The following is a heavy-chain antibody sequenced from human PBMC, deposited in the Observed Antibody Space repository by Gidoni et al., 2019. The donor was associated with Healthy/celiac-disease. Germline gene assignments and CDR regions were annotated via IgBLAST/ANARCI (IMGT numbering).Heavy chain of an antibody. CDR3: ARAGLRYFDWLFTGTDAFDI. Sequence: QLQLQESGSGLVKPSQTLFLTCAVSGGSISSGRYSWSWIRQPPGKGLDWIGYIYHSGSTYYNPSLKSRVTISVDRSKNQFSLKLSSVTAADTAVYYCARAGLRYFDWLFTGTDAFDIWGQGTMVTVSS. J-gene: IGHJ3*02. V-gene: IGHV4-30-2*01. CDR1: GGSISSGRYS. D-gene: IGHD3-9*01. CDR2: IYHSGST.